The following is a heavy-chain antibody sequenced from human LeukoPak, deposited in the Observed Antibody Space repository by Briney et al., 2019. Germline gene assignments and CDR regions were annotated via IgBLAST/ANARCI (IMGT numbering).Heavy chain of an antibody. V-gene: IGHV3-23*01. CDR1: GFTFSSYA. Sequence: GGSLRLSCAASGFTFSSYAMTWVRQAPGKGLEWVSSISTTGGSTHYADSVKGRFTISRDNSKNTLYLQMSSLRAEDTALYYCAKRATPLTTVITGDYFDYWGRGTLVTVSS. CDR2: ISTTGGST. D-gene: IGHD4-23*01. CDR3: AKRATPLTTVITGDYFDY. J-gene: IGHJ4*02.